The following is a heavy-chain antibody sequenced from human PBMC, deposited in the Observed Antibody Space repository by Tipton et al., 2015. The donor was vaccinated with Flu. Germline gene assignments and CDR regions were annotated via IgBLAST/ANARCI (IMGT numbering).Heavy chain of an antibody. CDR2: ISSSGTTI. CDR1: GFTFSDYY. V-gene: IGHV3-11*04. D-gene: IGHD1-26*01. J-gene: IGHJ4*02. Sequence: GSLRLSCAASGFTFSDYYMSWIRQLPGKGLEWVSHISSSGTTINYADSVKGRFTISRDNAKNSLYMQMNNLRAEDTAVYYCTVISQYSGSYYVKSRDFDYWGQGTLVTVS. CDR3: TVISQYSGSYYVKSRDFDY.